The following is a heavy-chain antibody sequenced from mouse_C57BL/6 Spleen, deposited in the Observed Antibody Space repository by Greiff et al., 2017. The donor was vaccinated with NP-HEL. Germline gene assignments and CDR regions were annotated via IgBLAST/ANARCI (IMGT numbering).Heavy chain of an antibody. D-gene: IGHD1-1*01. V-gene: IGHV1-63*01. CDR2: IYPGGGYT. CDR3: ARGDYGSSYEFAY. J-gene: IGHJ3*01. Sequence: VQLQQSGAELVRPGTSVKMSCKASGYTFTNYWIGWAKQRPGHGLEWIGDIYPGGGYTNYNEKFKGKATLTADKSSSTAYMQFSSLTSEDSAIYYCARGDYGSSYEFAYWGQGTLVTVSA. CDR1: GYTFTNYW.